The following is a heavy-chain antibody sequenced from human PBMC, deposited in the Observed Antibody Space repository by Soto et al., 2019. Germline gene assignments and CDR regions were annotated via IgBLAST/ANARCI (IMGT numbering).Heavy chain of an antibody. CDR3: ARDHVVPAAIGSYYYYYGMDV. V-gene: IGHV1-18*04. CDR2: ISAYNGNT. Sequence: GASVKVSCKASGYTFTTYGISWVRQAPGQGLEWMGWISAYNGNTNYAQKLQGRVTMTTDTSTSTGYMELRSLRSDDTAVYYCARDHVVPAAIGSYYYYYGMDVWGQGTTVTVSS. D-gene: IGHD2-2*02. J-gene: IGHJ6*02. CDR1: GYTFTTYG.